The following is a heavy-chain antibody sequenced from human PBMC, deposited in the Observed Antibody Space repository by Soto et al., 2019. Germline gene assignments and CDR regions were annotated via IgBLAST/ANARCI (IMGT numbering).Heavy chain of an antibody. CDR1: GYTFTDYF. Sequence: ASVKVFCKASGYTFTDYFIHWVRQAPGQGLEWMGWINPDNGGPVYAQKFQGRLTMARDTPVATVYMELSGLRSGDTAVYYCTRSTPYGASLEYDYWGQGTRVNHSS. CDR3: TRSTPYGASLEYDY. V-gene: IGHV1-2*02. J-gene: IGHJ4*02. CDR2: INPDNGGP. D-gene: IGHD2-8*01.